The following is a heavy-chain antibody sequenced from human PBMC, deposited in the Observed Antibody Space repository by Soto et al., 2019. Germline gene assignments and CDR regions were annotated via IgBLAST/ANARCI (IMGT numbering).Heavy chain of an antibody. J-gene: IGHJ6*02. CDR2: IIPIFDTA. V-gene: IGHV1-69*13. D-gene: IGHD2-2*01. CDR3: ARHDCISTSCYYYYYYSMDV. Sequence: SVKVSCKASGYTFTSYAMHWVRQAPGQGLEWMGGIIPIFDTANYAQKFQGRVTITADESTSTAYMELSSLRSEDTAVYYCARHDCISTSCYYYYYYSMDVWGQGTTVTVSS. CDR1: GYTFTSYA.